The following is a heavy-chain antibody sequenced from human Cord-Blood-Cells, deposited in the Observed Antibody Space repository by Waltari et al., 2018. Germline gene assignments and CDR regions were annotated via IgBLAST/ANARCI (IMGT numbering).Heavy chain of an antibody. CDR3: AREGVAAADLDY. D-gene: IGHD6-13*01. J-gene: IGHJ4*02. Sequence: EVQLVESGGGLVQPGGSMRLSWAAPGLTFSSYDMIWVRQAPGKGLEWVSYISSSGSTIYYADSVKGRFTISRDNAKNSLYLQMNSLRAEDTAVYYCAREGVAAADLDYWGQGTLVTVSS. CDR1: GLTFSSYD. CDR2: ISSSGSTI. V-gene: IGHV3-48*03.